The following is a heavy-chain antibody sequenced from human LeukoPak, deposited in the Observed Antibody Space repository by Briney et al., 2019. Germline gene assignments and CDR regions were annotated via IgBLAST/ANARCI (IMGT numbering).Heavy chain of an antibody. Sequence: GGSLRLSCAASGFTFSSYAMSWVRQAPGKGLEWVSAISGSGGSTYYADSVKGRFTISRDNSKNTLYLQMNSLRSEDTAVYYCATDRTAQGWFDPWGQGTLVTVST. D-gene: IGHD2-21*02. V-gene: IGHV3-23*01. CDR2: ISGSGGST. CDR1: GFTFSSYA. CDR3: ATDRTAQGWFDP. J-gene: IGHJ5*02.